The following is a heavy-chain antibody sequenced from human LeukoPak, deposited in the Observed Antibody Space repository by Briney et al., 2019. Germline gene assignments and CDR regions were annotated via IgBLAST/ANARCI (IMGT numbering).Heavy chain of an antibody. Sequence: ASVKVSCKASGYTFTGYYMHWVRQAPGQGLEWMGIINPSGGSTSYAQKFQGRVTMTRDTSTSTVYMELSSLRSEDTAVYYCARWSPIAVVAATRGSGYVDWGQGTLVTVSS. CDR3: ARWSPIAVVAATRGSGYVD. CDR2: INPSGGST. CDR1: GYTFTGYY. J-gene: IGHJ4*02. D-gene: IGHD2-15*01. V-gene: IGHV1-46*03.